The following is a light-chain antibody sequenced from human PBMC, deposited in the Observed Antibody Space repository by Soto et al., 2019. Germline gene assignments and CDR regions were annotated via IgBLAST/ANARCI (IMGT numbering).Light chain of an antibody. CDR3: NSYTRSSANV. V-gene: IGLV2-14*03. CDR1: SSDIGAYNY. CDR2: DVS. Sequence: QSALTQPASVSGSPGQSITISCTGTSSDIGAYNYVSWYQQLPGKAAKVMIYDVSNRPSGVSHRFSGSKSGNTASLTISGLHAEDKADYYCNSYTRSSANVFGTGTKVTVL. J-gene: IGLJ1*01.